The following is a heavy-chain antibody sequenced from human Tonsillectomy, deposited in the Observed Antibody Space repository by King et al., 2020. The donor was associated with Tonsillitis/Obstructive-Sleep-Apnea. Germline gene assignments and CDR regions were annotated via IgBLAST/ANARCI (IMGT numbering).Heavy chain of an antibody. CDR2: INHSGST. D-gene: IGHD2-2*01. Sequence: VQLQQWGAGLLKPSETLSLPCAVYGGSFSGYYWSWIRQPPGKGLEWIGEINHSGSTNYNPSLKSRVTISVDTSKNQFSLKLSSVTAADTAVYYCARGNNHKNIVVVPAAPFGVVTYYFDYWGQGTLVTVSS. CDR1: GGSFSGYY. CDR3: ARGNNHKNIVVVPAAPFGVVTYYFDY. V-gene: IGHV4-34*01. J-gene: IGHJ4*02.